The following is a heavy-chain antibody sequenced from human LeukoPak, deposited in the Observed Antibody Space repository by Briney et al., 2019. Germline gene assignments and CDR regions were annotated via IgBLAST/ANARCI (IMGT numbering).Heavy chain of an antibody. D-gene: IGHD3-22*01. CDR1: GGSISSGGYY. J-gene: IGHJ4*02. CDR3: ARANYDSSGYDQTFDY. Sequence: SETLSLTCTVSGGSISSGGYYWSWIRQHPGKGLEWIGYIYYSGSTYYNPSLKSRVTISVDTSKNQFSLKLNSVTAADTAVYYCARANYDSSGYDQTFDYWGQGTLVTDSS. CDR2: IYYSGST. V-gene: IGHV4-31*03.